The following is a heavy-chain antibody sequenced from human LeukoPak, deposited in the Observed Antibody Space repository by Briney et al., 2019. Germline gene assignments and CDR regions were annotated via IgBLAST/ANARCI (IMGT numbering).Heavy chain of an antibody. CDR3: AKDGTRGIRFGKIPHYFDY. V-gene: IGHV3-21*01. J-gene: IGHJ4*02. CDR1: GFTFSSYS. CDR2: ISSSSSYT. D-gene: IGHD3-10*01. Sequence: GGSLRLSCAASGFTFSSYSMSWVRQAPGKGLEWVSSISSSSSYTYYADSVKGRFTISRDSSKNTLYLQMNSLRVDDTAVYYCAKDGTRGIRFGKIPHYFDYWGQGTLVTVSS.